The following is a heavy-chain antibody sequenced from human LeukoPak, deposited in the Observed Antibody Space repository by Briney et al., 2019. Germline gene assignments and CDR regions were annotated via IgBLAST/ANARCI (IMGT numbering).Heavy chain of an antibody. V-gene: IGHV3-21*01. CDR1: GFTFTSYS. Sequence: MSGGSLRLSCAASGFTFTSYSMNWVRQAPGKGLEWVSSISSSSSYIYYADSVKGRFTISRDNAKNSLYLQMNSLRAEDTAVYYCARDSRDYYDYVWGIQGSDYWGQGTLVTVSS. J-gene: IGHJ4*02. D-gene: IGHD3-16*01. CDR2: ISSSSSYI. CDR3: ARDSRDYYDYVWGIQGSDY.